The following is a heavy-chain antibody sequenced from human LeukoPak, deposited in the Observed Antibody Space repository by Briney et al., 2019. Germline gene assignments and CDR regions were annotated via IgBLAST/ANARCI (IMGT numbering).Heavy chain of an antibody. D-gene: IGHD5-18*01. CDR3: AKDGGLGYSYGCTPGMDV. CDR2: ISSSSSYI. J-gene: IGHJ6*04. V-gene: IGHV3-21*01. CDR1: GFTFSSYS. Sequence: GGSLRLSCAASGFTFSSYSMNWVRQAPGKGLEWVSSISSSSSYIYYADSVKGRFTISRDNAKNSLYLQMNSLRAEDTAVYYCAKDGGLGYSYGCTPGMDVWGKGTTVTVSS.